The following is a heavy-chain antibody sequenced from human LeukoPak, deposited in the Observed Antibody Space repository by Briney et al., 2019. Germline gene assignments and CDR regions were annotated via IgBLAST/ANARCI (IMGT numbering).Heavy chain of an antibody. D-gene: IGHD4-17*01. Sequence: GGSLRLSCAASGFTFSSYAMHWVRQAPGKGLEWVAVISYDGSNKYYADSVKGRFTISRDNSKNTLYLQMNSLRAEDTAVYYCARAGRNYGQFKANYYYGMDVWGQGTTVTVSS. V-gene: IGHV3-30*04. CDR3: ARAGRNYGQFKANYYYGMDV. J-gene: IGHJ6*02. CDR1: GFTFSSYA. CDR2: ISYDGSNK.